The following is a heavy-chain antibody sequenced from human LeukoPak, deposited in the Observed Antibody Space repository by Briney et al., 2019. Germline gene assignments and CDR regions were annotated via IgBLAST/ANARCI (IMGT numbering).Heavy chain of an antibody. CDR2: IYHNGNT. CDR1: GYSISSGYY. Sequence: SETLSLTCAVSGYSISSGYYWGWIRPPAGKGLEWIGNIYHNGNTYYNPSLKSRVTISGDNSKNQFSLKLNSLTAADTAVYYCARGATASYSFDYWGQGSLVTVSS. V-gene: IGHV4-38-2*01. D-gene: IGHD1-26*01. CDR3: ARGATASYSFDY. J-gene: IGHJ4*02.